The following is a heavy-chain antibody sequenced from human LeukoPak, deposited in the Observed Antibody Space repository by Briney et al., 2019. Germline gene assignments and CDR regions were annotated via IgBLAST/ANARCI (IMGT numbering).Heavy chain of an antibody. CDR1: GGSISSYY. D-gene: IGHD3-9*01. CDR2: IYYSGST. CDR3: ARTRYYDILTGHQPFDY. V-gene: IGHV4-59*01. Sequence: PSETLSLTCTVSGGSISSYYWSWLRQPPGKGLEWIGYIYYSGSTNYNPSFKSRVTISVEKSKNQFSLKLSSVTAADTAVYYCARTRYYDILTGHQPFDYWGQGTLVTVSS. J-gene: IGHJ4*02.